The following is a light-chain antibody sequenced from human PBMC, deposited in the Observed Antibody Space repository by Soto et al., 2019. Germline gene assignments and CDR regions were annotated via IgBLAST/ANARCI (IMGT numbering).Light chain of an antibody. V-gene: IGKV3-11*01. CDR1: QSVSSY. CDR3: QQRSNLPRGT. J-gene: IGKJ2*02. Sequence: EIVLTQSPATLSLSPGERAILSCRASQSVSSYLAWYQQKSGQAPRLLIYDASIRATGIPARFSGSGSGTDFTLTISSLEPEDFAVYYCQQRSNLPRGTFGQGNKLEIK. CDR2: DAS.